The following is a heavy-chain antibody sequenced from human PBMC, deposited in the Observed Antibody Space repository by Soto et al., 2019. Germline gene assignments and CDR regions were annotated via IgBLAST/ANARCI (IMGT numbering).Heavy chain of an antibody. CDR3: ARACSSTSCYHGMDV. D-gene: IGHD2-2*01. V-gene: IGHV3-48*02. Sequence: GGSLRLSCAASGFTFGGYGMNWVRQAPGKGLEWVSYISSSSSTIYYADSVKGRFTISRDNAKNSLYLQMNSLRDEDTAVYYCARACSSTSCYHGMDVWGQGTTVTVSS. CDR1: GFTFGGYG. J-gene: IGHJ6*02. CDR2: ISSSSSTI.